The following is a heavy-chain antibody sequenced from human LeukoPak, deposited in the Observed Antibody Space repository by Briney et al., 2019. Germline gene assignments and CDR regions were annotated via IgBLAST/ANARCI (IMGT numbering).Heavy chain of an antibody. CDR3: ASSPRGTEYFHH. CDR2: IHYSGST. V-gene: IGHV4-59*08. CDR1: GDSVSSYD. D-gene: IGHD3-10*01. Sequence: SESLSLTCTVSGDSVSSYDWSWVRQPPGKGLEWIGYIHYSGSTNYNPSLKSRVTISGDTSKNQFSLKLSSVTAADTAVYYCASSPRGTEYFHHRGQGTLVTVSS. J-gene: IGHJ1*01.